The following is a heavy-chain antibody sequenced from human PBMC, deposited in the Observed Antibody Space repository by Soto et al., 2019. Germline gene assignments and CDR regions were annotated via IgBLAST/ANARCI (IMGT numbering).Heavy chain of an antibody. V-gene: IGHV3-23*01. CDR3: AKGLVGGYANYYYYPMDV. CDR2: ISGSGVNT. CDR1: GFSFSNYA. J-gene: IGHJ6*02. D-gene: IGHD3-22*01. Sequence: PGGSLRLSCEASGFSFSNYAMTWVRQAPGKGLEWVSAISGSGVNTFYADSVKGRFTTSRDNSENTLYLQMNSLRAEDTATYFRAKGLVGGYANYYYYPMDVWGPGSTVTVSS.